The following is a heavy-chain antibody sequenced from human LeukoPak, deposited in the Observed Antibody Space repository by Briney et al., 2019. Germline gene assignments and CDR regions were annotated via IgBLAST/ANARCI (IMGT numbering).Heavy chain of an antibody. V-gene: IGHV1-46*01. CDR1: GYTFTSYY. J-gene: IGHJ4*02. CDR2: INPSGGST. Sequence: GASVKVSCKASGYTFTSYYMHWVRQAPGQGLEWMGIINPSGGSTSYARKFQGRVTMTRDTSTSTVYMELSSLRSEDTAVYYCARESSWEHFDYWGQGTLVTVSS. CDR3: ARESSWEHFDY. D-gene: IGHD6-13*01.